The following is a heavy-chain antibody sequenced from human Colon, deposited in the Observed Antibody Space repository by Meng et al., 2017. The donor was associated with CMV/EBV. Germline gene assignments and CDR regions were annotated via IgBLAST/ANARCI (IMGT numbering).Heavy chain of an antibody. CDR3: TTFPSDF. CDR2: VKTKTDGETT. Sequence: SRSCAASVFPFPHAWMRWVRQAPGKGLEWVGRVKTKTDGETTDYAAPVKGRFTISRDDSNTTLYLQMNSLRPEDTAVYYCTTFPSDFWGQGTLVTVSS. J-gene: IGHJ4*02. CDR1: VFPFPHAW. V-gene: IGHV3-15*01.